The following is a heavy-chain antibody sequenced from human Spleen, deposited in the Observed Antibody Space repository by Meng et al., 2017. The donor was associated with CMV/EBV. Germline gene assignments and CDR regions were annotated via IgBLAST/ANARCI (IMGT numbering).Heavy chain of an antibody. V-gene: IGHV1-69*10. Sequence: VRQAPGQGLEWMGGIIPILGIANYAQKFQGRVTITADKSTSTAYMELSSLRSEDTAVYYCARARRPMVRGVIILYYYYGMDVWGQGTTVTVSS. CDR2: IIPILGIA. D-gene: IGHD3-10*01. CDR3: ARARRPMVRGVIILYYYYGMDV. J-gene: IGHJ6*02.